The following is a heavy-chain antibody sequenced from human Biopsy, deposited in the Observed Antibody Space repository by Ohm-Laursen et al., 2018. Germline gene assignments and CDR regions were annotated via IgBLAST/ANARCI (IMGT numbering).Heavy chain of an antibody. CDR1: GGSISNNNYY. Sequence: TLSLTWTVSGGSISNNNYYWGWIRQPPGKGLEWIGSIFYRGGTHYKPSLKSRVNISVDTSKNQFSLKLNSVTAADTAVYYCARDYDTSGYYYASWGQGTLVTVSS. V-gene: IGHV4-39*01. J-gene: IGHJ5*02. CDR3: ARDYDTSGYYYAS. D-gene: IGHD3-22*01. CDR2: IFYRGGT.